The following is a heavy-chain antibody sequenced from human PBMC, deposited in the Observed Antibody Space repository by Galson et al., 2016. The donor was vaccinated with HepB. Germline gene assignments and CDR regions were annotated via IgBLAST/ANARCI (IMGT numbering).Heavy chain of an antibody. CDR3: AKEVATTGYFFDY. D-gene: IGHD4-17*01. CDR2: IDPSDSYT. J-gene: IGHJ4*02. CDR1: GYSFTSYW. V-gene: IGHV5-10-1*01. Sequence: QSGAEVKKPGESLTISCKGSGYSFTSYWISWVRRMPGKGLEWMGRIDPSDSYTNYSPSFQGHVTISADKSISTAYLQWSSLRASDTAVYYCAKEVATTGYFFDYWGQGTLVTVSS.